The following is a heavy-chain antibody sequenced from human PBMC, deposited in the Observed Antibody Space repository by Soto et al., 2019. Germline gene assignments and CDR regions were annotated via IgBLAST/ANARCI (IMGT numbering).Heavy chain of an antibody. CDR2: IYYSGST. Sequence: PSETLSLTCTVSGGSISSSSYYWGWIRQPPGKGLEWIGSIYYSGSTYYNPSLKSRVTISVDTSKNQFSLKLSSVTAADTAVYYCAGHYGGVNLFDPWGQGTLVTVSS. J-gene: IGHJ5*02. CDR3: AGHYGGVNLFDP. CDR1: GGSISSSSYY. V-gene: IGHV4-39*01. D-gene: IGHD3-16*01.